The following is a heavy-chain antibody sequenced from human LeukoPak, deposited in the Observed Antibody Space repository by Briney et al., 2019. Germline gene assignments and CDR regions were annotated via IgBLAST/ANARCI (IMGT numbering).Heavy chain of an antibody. CDR3: ARNPYYYDSSGFH. J-gene: IGHJ1*01. D-gene: IGHD3-22*01. Sequence: PSQTLSLTCTVSGGSISSGSYYWSWIRQPPGKGLEWIGSIYYSGSTYYNPSLKSRVTISVDTSKNQFSLKLSSVTAADTAVYYCARNPYYYDSSGFHWGQGTLVTVSS. V-gene: IGHV4-39*01. CDR2: IYYSGST. CDR1: GGSISSGSYY.